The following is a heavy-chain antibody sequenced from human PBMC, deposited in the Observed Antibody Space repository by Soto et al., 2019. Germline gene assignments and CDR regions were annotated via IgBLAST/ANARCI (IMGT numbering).Heavy chain of an antibody. J-gene: IGHJ6*02. CDR3: ARDLVRTAMVTVYYYCGMYV. V-gene: IGHV3-30-3*01. CDR2: ISYDGSNT. CDR1: GFTFSSYA. D-gene: IGHD5-18*01. Sequence: GRSLRRSCAASGFTFSSYAMHWVRRAPGQGLEWVAVISYDGSNTYYADSVKGRFTISRDNSKNTLYLQMNSLRAEDTAEYYCARDLVRTAMVTVYYYCGMYVWGQGTTVTVSS.